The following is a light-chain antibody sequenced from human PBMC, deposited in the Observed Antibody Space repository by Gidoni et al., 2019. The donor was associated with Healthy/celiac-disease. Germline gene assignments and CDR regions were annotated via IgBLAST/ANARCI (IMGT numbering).Light chain of an antibody. CDR2: DAS. Sequence: EIVFTQSPATLSLSPGERATLSCRASQSVSSYLAWYQQKPGQAPRLLIYDASNRATGIPARFSGSGSGTDFTLTISSLGPEDCAVYYCQQRSNWPPTFGQGTKVEIK. V-gene: IGKV3-11*01. CDR3: QQRSNWPPT. CDR1: QSVSSY. J-gene: IGKJ1*01.